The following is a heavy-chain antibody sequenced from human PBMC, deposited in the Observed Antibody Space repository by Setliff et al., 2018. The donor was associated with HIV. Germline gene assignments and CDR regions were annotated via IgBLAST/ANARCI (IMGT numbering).Heavy chain of an antibody. D-gene: IGHD4-17*01. CDR3: ARGGYGGNFDAFDI. V-gene: IGHV4-38-2*01. J-gene: IGHJ3*02. CDR1: GYSISSGYY. CDR2: IYHSGST. Sequence: SETLSLTCAVSGYSISSGYYWGWIRQPPGKGLEWIGSIYHSGSTYYNPSLKSRVTISVDTSKNQFSLKMSSVTAADTAVYYCARGGYGGNFDAFDIWGQGTMVTVSS.